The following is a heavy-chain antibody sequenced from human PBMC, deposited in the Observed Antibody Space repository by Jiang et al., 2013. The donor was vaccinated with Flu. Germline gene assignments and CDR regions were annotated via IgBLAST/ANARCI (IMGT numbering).Heavy chain of an antibody. CDR3: ARGLRLGSFEV. J-gene: IGHJ4*02. Sequence: SLRISCKGSGFTFSTYWIGWVRQMPGKGLEWMGIIYPGDSDTRYSPSFQGQVSISADSSISTSYLQWPSLKASDTAVYFCARGLRLGSFEVWGQGTRVTVSS. V-gene: IGHV5-51*01. CDR2: IYPGDSDT. D-gene: IGHD3-9*01. CDR1: GFTFSTYW.